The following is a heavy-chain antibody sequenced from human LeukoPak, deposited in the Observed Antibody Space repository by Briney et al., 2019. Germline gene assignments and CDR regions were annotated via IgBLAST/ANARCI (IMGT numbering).Heavy chain of an antibody. CDR1: GGTFSSYA. V-gene: IGHV1-69*06. J-gene: IGHJ6*03. CDR3: ARDVDQPYYYYYMDV. D-gene: IGHD5-12*01. CDR2: IIPIFGTA. Sequence: GSSVKVSCKASGGTFSSYAISWVRQAPGQGLEWMGGIIPIFGTANYAQKFQGRVTITADKSTSTAYMELSSLRSEDTAVYYCARDVDQPYYYYYMDVWGKGTTVTVSS.